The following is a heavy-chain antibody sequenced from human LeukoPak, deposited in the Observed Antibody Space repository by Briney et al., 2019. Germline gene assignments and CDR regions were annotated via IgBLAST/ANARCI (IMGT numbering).Heavy chain of an antibody. Sequence: ASVKVSCKASGYTFTSYAMNWVRQAPGQRLEWMGWINTNTGNPTYAQGFTGRFVFSLDTSVSTAYLQISSLKAEDTAVYYCARGYYDFWSGYYRSAPGGWFDPWGQGTLVTVSS. V-gene: IGHV7-4-1*02. CDR1: GYTFTSYA. CDR3: ARGYYDFWSGYYRSAPGGWFDP. CDR2: INTNTGNP. J-gene: IGHJ5*02. D-gene: IGHD3-3*01.